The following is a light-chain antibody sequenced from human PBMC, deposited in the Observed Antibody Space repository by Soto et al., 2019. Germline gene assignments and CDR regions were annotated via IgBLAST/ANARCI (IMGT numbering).Light chain of an antibody. V-gene: IGLV2-14*01. CDR2: EVS. CDR1: SSDVGGYNY. CDR3: SSYTSSSTLGV. J-gene: IGLJ1*01. Sequence: QSALTQPASVSGSPGQSITISCTGTSSDVGGYNYVSWYQQHPGKAPKLMIYEVSNRPSGVSNRFSGSKSGNTASLTISGLQAEDEADYYCSSYTSSSTLGVFGTGTKATV.